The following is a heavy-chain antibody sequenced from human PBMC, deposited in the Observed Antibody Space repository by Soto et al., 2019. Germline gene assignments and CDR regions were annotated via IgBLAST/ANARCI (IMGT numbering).Heavy chain of an antibody. D-gene: IGHD3-22*01. CDR1: GYTLTELS. J-gene: IGHJ4*02. CDR2: FDPEDGET. V-gene: IGHV1-24*01. CDR3: ATYYYDSSGYLSPHY. Sequence: ASVKVSCKVSGYTLTELSMHWVRQAPGKGLEWMGGFDPEDGETIYAQKFQGRVTMTEDTSTDTAYMELSSLRSEDTAGYYCATYYYDSSGYLSPHYWGQGTLVTVSS.